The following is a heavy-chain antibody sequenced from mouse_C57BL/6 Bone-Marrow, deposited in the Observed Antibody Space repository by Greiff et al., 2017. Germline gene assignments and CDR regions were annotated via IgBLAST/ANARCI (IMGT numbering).Heavy chain of an antibody. Sequence: LQQSGASVKISCKVSGYAFSTYWMNWVKQRPGKGLEWIGQIYPGDGDTNYNGKFKGKATLTADKSSSTAYMQLGSLTSEDSAVYFCARDWDYFDYWGQGTTLTVSS. CDR2: IYPGDGDT. CDR3: ARDWDYFDY. D-gene: IGHD4-1*01. V-gene: IGHV1-80*01. CDR1: GYAFSTYW. J-gene: IGHJ2*01.